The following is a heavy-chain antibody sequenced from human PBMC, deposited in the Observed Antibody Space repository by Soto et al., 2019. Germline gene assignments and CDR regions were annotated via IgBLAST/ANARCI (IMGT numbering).Heavy chain of an antibody. J-gene: IGHJ6*02. CDR1: GFTFSNAG. CDR3: TTDRAAVTTGGYWYYYGMDV. Sequence: NPGGSLRLSGAASGFTFSNAGISWVRQAPWKGLEWVGRIKSKTDGGTTDYAAPVKGRFTISRDDSKNTLYLQMNSLKTEDTAVYYSTTDRAAVTTGGYWYYYGMDVWGQGTKVNVSS. D-gene: IGHD4-17*01. V-gene: IGHV3-15*01. CDR2: IKSKTDGGTT.